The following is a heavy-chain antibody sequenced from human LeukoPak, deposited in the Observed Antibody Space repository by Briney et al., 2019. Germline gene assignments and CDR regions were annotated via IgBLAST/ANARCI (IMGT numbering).Heavy chain of an antibody. Sequence: SETLSLTCTVSGGSMHGYYWSWIRQPPGKGLECIGYISYSGSTTHNPSLRSRGTISVDTSKNQFSLSLTSVTAADTAVYYCARGVLIAEFLFDYWGQGALVTVSS. CDR2: ISYSGST. CDR1: GGSMHGYY. D-gene: IGHD3-10*01. J-gene: IGHJ4*02. V-gene: IGHV4-59*01. CDR3: ARGVLIAEFLFDY.